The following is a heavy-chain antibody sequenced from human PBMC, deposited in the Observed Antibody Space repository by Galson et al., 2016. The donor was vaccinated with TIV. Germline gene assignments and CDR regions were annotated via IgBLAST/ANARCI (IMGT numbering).Heavy chain of an antibody. D-gene: IGHD3-22*01. CDR1: TLKSSNYA. J-gene: IGHJ6*02. V-gene: IGHV3-23*01. CDR2: ISGGGGST. CDR3: TKVPSSGFSYYYGLDV. Sequence: SLRLSCAGSTLKSSNYAMSWVRQAPGKGLEWVSAISGGGGSTYYADSVKGRFTISRDNSKNTLFLQMNSPRAEDTAVYYCTKVPSSGFSYYYGLDVWGQGTTVTVSS.